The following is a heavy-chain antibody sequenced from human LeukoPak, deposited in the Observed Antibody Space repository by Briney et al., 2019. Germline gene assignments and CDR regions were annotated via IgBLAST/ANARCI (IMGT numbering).Heavy chain of an antibody. D-gene: IGHD3-22*01. J-gene: IGHJ4*02. Sequence: PGGSLRLSCAASGFIFSTYGMSWVRQAPGKGLEWVSGIRGSGGSTYYADSVKGRFTISRDNSKNTLYLQMNSLRAEDTAVYYCARGQRGGYYYDSSGYLLGDWGQGTLVTVSS. CDR2: IRGSGGST. V-gene: IGHV3-23*01. CDR1: GFIFSTYG. CDR3: ARGQRGGYYYDSSGYLLGD.